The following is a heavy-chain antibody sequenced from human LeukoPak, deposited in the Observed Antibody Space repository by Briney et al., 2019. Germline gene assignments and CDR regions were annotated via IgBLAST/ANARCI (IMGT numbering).Heavy chain of an antibody. V-gene: IGHV3-23*01. CDR3: AKGAMAYYYYYMDV. D-gene: IGHD5-18*01. CDR1: GGSFSGYY. J-gene: IGHJ6*03. CDR2: ISGSGGST. Sequence: PSETLSLTCAVYGGSFSGYYWSWIRQPPGKGLEWVSAISGSGGSTYYADSVKGRFTISRDNSKNTLYLQMNSLRAEDTAVYYCAKGAMAYYYYYMDVWGKGTTVTISS.